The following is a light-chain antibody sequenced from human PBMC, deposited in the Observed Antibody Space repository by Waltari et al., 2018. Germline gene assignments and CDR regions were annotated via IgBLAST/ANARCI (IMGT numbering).Light chain of an antibody. V-gene: IGKV3-15*01. CDR3: LQRGNWPWT. J-gene: IGKJ1*01. CDR1: QRVSSS. CDR2: GAS. Sequence: EIVITQSPATLSLSPGERATLSCRASQRVSSSLAWYQQKPGQAPRLLIYGASRRATSIPDRFSGSGSGTDFTLTISSLEPEDVAVYYCLQRGNWPWTFGQGTRVEIK.